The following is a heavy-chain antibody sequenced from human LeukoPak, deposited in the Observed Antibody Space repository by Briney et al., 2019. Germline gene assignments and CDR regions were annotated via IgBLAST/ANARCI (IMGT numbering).Heavy chain of an antibody. Sequence: SETLSLTCTVSGGSISSSYWSWIRQPPGKGLEWIGEINHSGSTNYNPSLKSRVTISVDTSKNQFSLKLSSVTAADTAVYYCARHSWFGELLFPNYYYYYMDVWGKGTTVTISS. CDR3: ARHSWFGELLFPNYYYYYMDV. V-gene: IGHV4-34*01. CDR1: GGSISSSY. J-gene: IGHJ6*03. CDR2: INHSGST. D-gene: IGHD3-10*01.